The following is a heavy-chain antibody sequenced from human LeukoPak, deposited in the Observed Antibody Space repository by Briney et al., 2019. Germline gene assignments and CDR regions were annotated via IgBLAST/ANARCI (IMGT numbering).Heavy chain of an antibody. CDR1: GGSFSGYY. D-gene: IGHD3-22*01. J-gene: IGHJ4*02. Sequence: SETLSLTRAVYGGSFSGYYWSWIRQPPGKGLEWIGEINHSGSTNYNPSLKSRVTISVDTSKNQFSLKLSSVTAADTAVYYCARGQPSGGYYDSSGYPINDYWGQGTLVTVSS. V-gene: IGHV4-34*01. CDR3: ARGQPSGGYYDSSGYPINDY. CDR2: INHSGST.